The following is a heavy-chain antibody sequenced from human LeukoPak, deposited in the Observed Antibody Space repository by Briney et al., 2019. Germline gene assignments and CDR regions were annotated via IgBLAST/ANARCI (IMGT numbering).Heavy chain of an antibody. V-gene: IGHV1-2*06. J-gene: IGHJ3*02. CDR2: INPNSGGT. CDR3: ARDNSFAYDAFDI. Sequence: ASVKVSCKASGYTFTGYYMHWVRQAPGQGLEWMGRINPNSGGTNYAQKFQGRVTMTRDTSISTAYMELSRLRSDDTAVYYCARDNSFAYDAFDIWGQGTRVTVSS. D-gene: IGHD2/OR15-2a*01. CDR1: GYTFTGYY.